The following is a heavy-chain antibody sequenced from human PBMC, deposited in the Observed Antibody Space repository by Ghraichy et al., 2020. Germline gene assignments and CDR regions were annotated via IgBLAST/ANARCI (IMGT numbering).Heavy chain of an antibody. CDR1: GFSLSTVGMA. CDR3: AHFAFGGSLPVRNIDGFDI. D-gene: IGHD3-16*01. V-gene: IGHV2-5*01. J-gene: IGHJ3*02. Sequence: SGPTLVKPTQTLTLTCTFSGFSLSTVGMAVGWVRQPPGEALEWLALLSWNDEERYTPSLRSRLTITKDTSKNQVVLTMANMDPLDTATYFCAHFAFGGSLPVRNIDGFDIWGQGTPVTVSS. CDR2: LSWNDEE.